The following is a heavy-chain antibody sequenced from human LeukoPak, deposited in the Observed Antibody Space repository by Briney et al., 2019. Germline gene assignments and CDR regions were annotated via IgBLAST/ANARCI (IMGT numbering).Heavy chain of an antibody. CDR2: ISSSSSYT. CDR3: ARGYDILTGYSPFFYYGMDV. Sequence: GGSLRLSCAASGFTFSDYYMSWTRQAPGKGLEWVSYISSSSSYTNYADSVKGRFTISRDNAKNSLYLQMNSLRAEDTAVYYCARGYDILTGYSPFFYYGMDVWGKGTTVTVSS. V-gene: IGHV3-11*06. D-gene: IGHD3-9*01. J-gene: IGHJ6*04. CDR1: GFTFSDYY.